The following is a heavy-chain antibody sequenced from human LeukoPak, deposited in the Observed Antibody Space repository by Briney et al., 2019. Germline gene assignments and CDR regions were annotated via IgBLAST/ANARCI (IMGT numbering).Heavy chain of an antibody. V-gene: IGHV3-23*01. Sequence: GSLRLSCAASRFTFSSYAMSWVRQAPGKGREWVSAISGSGGSTYYADSVKGRFTISRDNSKNTLYLQMNSLRAEDTAVYYCAKEAYDYVWGSYRPSDYWGQGTLVTVSS. CDR2: ISGSGGST. CDR3: AKEAYDYVWGSYRPSDY. CDR1: RFTFSSYA. D-gene: IGHD3-16*02. J-gene: IGHJ4*02.